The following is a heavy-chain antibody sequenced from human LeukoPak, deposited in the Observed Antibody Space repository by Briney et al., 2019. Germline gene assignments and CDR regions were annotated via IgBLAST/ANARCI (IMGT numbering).Heavy chain of an antibody. J-gene: IGHJ4*02. CDR3: TRRAWSGWDRYYFDY. Sequence: GGSLRLSCAASGVSVSSNYISWVRQAPGKGLEWVSIIYSGGSTYYADSVKGRFTISKDNSKNTVYLQMNSLRAEDTAVYYCTRRAWSGWDRYYFDYWGQGTLVTVSS. CDR2: IYSGGST. V-gene: IGHV3-53*01. D-gene: IGHD3-3*01. CDR1: GVSVSSNY.